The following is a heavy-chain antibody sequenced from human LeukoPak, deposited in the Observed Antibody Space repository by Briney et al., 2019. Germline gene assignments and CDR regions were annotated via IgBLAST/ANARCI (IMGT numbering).Heavy chain of an antibody. CDR1: GFTFSNYW. V-gene: IGHV3-30-3*01. D-gene: IGHD4/OR15-4a*01. Sequence: GGSLRLSCAGSGFTFSNYWVHWVRQAPGKGLERVAIISYDESNKYYADSVKGRFTISRDNSKNTLFLQMNSLRAEDTAVYYCARDRSANSRVYYFDYWGQGTLVTVSS. CDR3: ARDRSANSRVYYFDY. CDR2: ISYDESNK. J-gene: IGHJ4*02.